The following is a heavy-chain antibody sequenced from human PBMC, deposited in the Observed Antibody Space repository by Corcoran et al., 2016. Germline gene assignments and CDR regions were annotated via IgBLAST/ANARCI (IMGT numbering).Heavy chain of an antibody. CDR3: ARERGGYSSGYYYYYGMDV. V-gene: IGHV3-48*02. CDR2: ISSSSSTI. Sequence: EVQLVESGGGLVRPGGSLRLSCAASGLTFSSYSMNGVRQAPGKWMEWVSYISSSSSTIYYADSVKGRVTISRVNAKNSLYLQMNSLRDVDTSVYYGARERGGYSSGYYYYYGMDVWGQGTTVTVSS. J-gene: IGHJ6*02. D-gene: IGHD6-19*01. CDR1: GLTFSSYS.